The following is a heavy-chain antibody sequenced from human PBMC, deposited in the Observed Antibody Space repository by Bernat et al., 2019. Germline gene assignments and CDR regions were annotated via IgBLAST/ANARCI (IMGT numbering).Heavy chain of an antibody. D-gene: IGHD2-2*01. V-gene: IGHV3-15*01. CDR3: TTHEQYCSSTSGIYYYGRDG. Sequence: EVQLVESGGGLVKPGGSLRLSCAASGFTFSNAWMSWVRQAPGKGLEWVGRIKSKTDGGTTDYAAPVKGRFTISRDDSKNTLYLQMNSLKTEDTALYYCTTHEQYCSSTSGIYYYGRDGGGKGTTVT. CDR2: IKSKTDGGTT. CDR1: GFTFSNAW. J-gene: IGHJ6*04.